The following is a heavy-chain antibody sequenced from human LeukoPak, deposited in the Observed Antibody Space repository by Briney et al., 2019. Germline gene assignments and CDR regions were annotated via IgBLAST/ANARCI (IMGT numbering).Heavy chain of an antibody. Sequence: PGGSLRLSCAASGFTFSRYWMSWVRQAPGKGLEWVASINQDGSEKYFAYSVEGRFTISRDNAKNSLYLQMNSLSADDTAVYYCVRGGFGGSPPDYWGQGTLVTVSS. CDR3: VRGGFGGSPPDY. J-gene: IGHJ4*02. CDR2: INQDGSEK. V-gene: IGHV3-7*04. D-gene: IGHD1-26*01. CDR1: GFTFSRYW.